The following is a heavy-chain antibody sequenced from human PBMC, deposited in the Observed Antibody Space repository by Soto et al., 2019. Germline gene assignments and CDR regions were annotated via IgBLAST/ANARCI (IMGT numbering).Heavy chain of an antibody. Sequence: GGSLRLSCAASGLTFSIYDMNWVRQAPGKGLECVSVISGSGDSTRYADSVKGRFTISRDNSKNTLYLQMNSLRAEDTAVYYCAKRRGGYGSGELDYWGQGTLVTVSS. D-gene: IGHD3-10*01. CDR3: AKRRGGYGSGELDY. V-gene: IGHV3-23*01. CDR1: GLTFSIYD. J-gene: IGHJ4*02. CDR2: ISGSGDST.